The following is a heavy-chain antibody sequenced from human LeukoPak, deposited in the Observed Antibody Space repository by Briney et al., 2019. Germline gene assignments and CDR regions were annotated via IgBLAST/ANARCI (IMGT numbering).Heavy chain of an antibody. D-gene: IGHD3-22*01. J-gene: IGHJ5*02. CDR2: IYYSGST. CDR3: ARADYYDSSGYST. CDR1: GGSISSYY. V-gene: IGHV4-59*01. Sequence: PSETLSLTCSVSGGSISSYYWSWIQQPPGKGLEWIGYIYYSGSTNYNPSLKSRVTISVDTSKNQFSLKLSSVTAADTAVYYCARADYYDSSGYSTWGQGTLVTVSS.